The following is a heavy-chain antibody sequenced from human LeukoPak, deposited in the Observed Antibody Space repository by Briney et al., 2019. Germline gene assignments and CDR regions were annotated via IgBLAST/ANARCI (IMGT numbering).Heavy chain of an antibody. D-gene: IGHD2-15*01. CDR3: AKGGYCSGGSCRRGAFDI. Sequence: GGSLRLSCAASGFTFSSYVMSWVRQAPWKGLEWVSAIGGSGDSTYYADSVKGRFTISRDNSENTLYLQMNSLRAEDTAVYYCAKGGYCSGGSCRRGAFDIWGQGTMVTVSS. CDR1: GFTFSSYV. CDR2: IGGSGDST. J-gene: IGHJ3*02. V-gene: IGHV3-23*01.